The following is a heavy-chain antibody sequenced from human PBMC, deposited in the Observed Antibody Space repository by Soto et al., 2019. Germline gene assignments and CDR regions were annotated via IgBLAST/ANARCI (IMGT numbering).Heavy chain of an antibody. V-gene: IGHV1-2*02. CDR2: INPNSGGT. Sequence: DSVKFPCKAAGYNFTVYYMHSVRLAPGQGLEWMGWINPNSGGTNYAQKVQGRVTISKDQSRNTVYPQMDSLRADDTAIYYCAKAKNDYNWDNRPPFDYWGQGTLVTVSS. CDR1: GYNFTVYY. J-gene: IGHJ4*02. D-gene: IGHD1-20*01. CDR3: AKAKNDYNWDNRPPFDY.